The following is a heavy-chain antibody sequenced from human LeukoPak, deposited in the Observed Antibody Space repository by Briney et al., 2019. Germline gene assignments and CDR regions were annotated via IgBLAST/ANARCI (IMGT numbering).Heavy chain of an antibody. CDR1: GYSISSGYY. V-gene: IGHV4-38-2*02. Sequence: SETLSLTCTVSGYSISSGYYWGWIRQPPGKGLEWIGSIYHSGSTYYNPSLKSRVTTSVDTSKNQFSLKLSSVTAADTAVYYCARVAGNWFDPWGQGTLVTVSS. CDR2: IYHSGST. J-gene: IGHJ5*02. CDR3: ARVAGNWFDP.